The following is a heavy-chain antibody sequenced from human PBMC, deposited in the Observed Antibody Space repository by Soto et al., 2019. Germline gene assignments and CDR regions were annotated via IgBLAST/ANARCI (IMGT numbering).Heavy chain of an antibody. D-gene: IGHD3-22*01. CDR2: IKQDGSEK. CDR3: ARGDYHDNSGPFSDAFDV. Sequence: GGSLRLSCAASEFTFSAYWMTWFRQAPGKGLEWVANIKQDGSEKYYVDSVEGRFTISRDNAKKSLFLQMNSLRVEDTAVYYCARGDYHDNSGPFSDAFDVWDQGTMVTVSS. J-gene: IGHJ3*01. CDR1: EFTFSAYW. V-gene: IGHV3-7*04.